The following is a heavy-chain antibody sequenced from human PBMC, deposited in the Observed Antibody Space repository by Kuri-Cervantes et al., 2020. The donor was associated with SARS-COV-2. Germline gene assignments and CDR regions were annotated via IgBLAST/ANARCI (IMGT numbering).Heavy chain of an antibody. CDR3: ARGEGSRWSY. V-gene: IGHV3-74*01. CDR2: INLDGSIT. Sequence: GGSLRLSCAASGFTFTNYWMHWVRQAPNKGLVWVSGINLDGSITNYADSVKGRFTISRDNSKNTLYLQMNSLRAEDTAVYYCARGEGSRWSYWGQGTLVTVSS. J-gene: IGHJ4*02. D-gene: IGHD6-13*01. CDR1: GFTFTNYW.